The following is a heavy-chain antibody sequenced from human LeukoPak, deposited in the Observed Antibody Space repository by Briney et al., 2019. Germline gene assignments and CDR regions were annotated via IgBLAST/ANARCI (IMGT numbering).Heavy chain of an antibody. CDR2: IYTSGSN. CDR3: ARVGQAGSFDI. V-gene: IGHV4-4*07. J-gene: IGHJ3*02. D-gene: IGHD6-25*01. Sequence: SETLSLTCTVSGGSISSYYWGWVRQPAGKGLEWIGRIYTSGSNNYNPSLKRRVTMSVDKSKKQFSLKLISVTAADTAVYYCARVGQAGSFDIWGQGTMVTVSS. CDR1: GGSISSYY.